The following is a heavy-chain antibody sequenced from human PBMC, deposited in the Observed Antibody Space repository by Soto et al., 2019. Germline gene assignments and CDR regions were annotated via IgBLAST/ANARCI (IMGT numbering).Heavy chain of an antibody. J-gene: IGHJ4*02. D-gene: IGHD3-22*01. CDR1: GFTFSRYA. CDR2: ISGSGGST. V-gene: IGHV3-23*01. CDR3: AKDGPDYYDSSGPV. Sequence: SLRLSCAASGFTFSRYAMNWVRQAPGKGLEWVSAISGSGGSTYYADSVKGRFTISRDNSKNTLYLQMNSLRAEDTAVYYCAKDGPDYYDSSGPVWGQGTLVTVSS.